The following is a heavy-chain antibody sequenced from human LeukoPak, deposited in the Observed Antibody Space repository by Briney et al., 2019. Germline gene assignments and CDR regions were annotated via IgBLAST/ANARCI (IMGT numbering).Heavy chain of an antibody. D-gene: IGHD2-2*01. J-gene: IGHJ6*02. V-gene: IGHV4-31*11. CDR3: ASTHCASPSCYSYYYSGLDV. CDR2: IYNTGSA. Sequence: SETLSLTCAVSGGSISSGTHYWNWIRQHPGQGLEWIGHIYNTGSAYYNPSLMSRVSISIDTSENQFSLKLSSVTAADTAVYYCASTHCASPSCYSYYYSGLDVWGQGTTVILSS. CDR1: GGSISSGTHY.